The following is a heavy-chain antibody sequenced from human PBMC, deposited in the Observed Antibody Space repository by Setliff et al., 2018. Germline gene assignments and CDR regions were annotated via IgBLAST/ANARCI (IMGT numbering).Heavy chain of an antibody. CDR2: IYYSGST. CDR3: ARRETYYNFWSGYYAY. CDR1: GGSISSSSYY. J-gene: IGHJ4*02. Sequence: SETLFLTCTVSGGSISSSSYYWGWIRQPPGKGLEWIGSIYYSGSTYYNPSLKSRVTISVDTSKNQFSLKLSSVTAADTAVYYCARRETYYNFWSGYYAYWGQGTLVTVSS. V-gene: IGHV4-39*07. D-gene: IGHD3-3*01.